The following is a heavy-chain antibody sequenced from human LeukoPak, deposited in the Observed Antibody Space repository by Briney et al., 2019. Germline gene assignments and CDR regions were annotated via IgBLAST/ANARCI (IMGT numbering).Heavy chain of an antibody. D-gene: IGHD5-24*01. J-gene: IGHJ3*02. Sequence: GESLRLSCAASGFTVSNNYMSWVRQAPGKGLEWVSTITKSGDQTHYADSVRGLFTISRDIFKNTLYLQMNSLRAEDTAVYHCVKSAGKDGYRDVFDIWGQGTVVTVSS. CDR1: GFTVSNNY. CDR2: ITKSGDQT. V-gene: IGHV3-53*01. CDR3: VKSAGKDGYRDVFDI.